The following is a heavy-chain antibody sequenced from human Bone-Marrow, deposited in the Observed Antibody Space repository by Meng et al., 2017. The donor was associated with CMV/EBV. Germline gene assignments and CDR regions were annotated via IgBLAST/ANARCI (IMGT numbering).Heavy chain of an antibody. J-gene: IGHJ6*02. CDR2: INHSGST. CDR3: ARCSYYYYGMDV. Sequence: GSLRLSCAVYGGSFSGYYWGWIRQPPGKGLEWIGEINHSGSTNYNPSLKSRVTISVDTSKNQFSLKLSSVTAADTAVYYCARCSYYYYGMDVWGQGTTVTVSS. CDR1: GGSFSGYY. D-gene: IGHD2-15*01. V-gene: IGHV4-34*01.